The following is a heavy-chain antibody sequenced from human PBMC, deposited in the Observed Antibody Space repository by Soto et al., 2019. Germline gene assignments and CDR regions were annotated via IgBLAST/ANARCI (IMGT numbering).Heavy chain of an antibody. D-gene: IGHD3-10*01. CDR3: ARGIRNYYGSDY. V-gene: IGHV3-74*01. J-gene: IGHJ4*02. CDR1: GFTFSSYW. Sequence: VQLVESGGGLVQPGGSLRLSCEASGFTFSSYWMHWVRQSPGKGLEWVSRIYTDGSRTSYADSVKGRFTISRDNARDTLYLQVSSLRAEDTAVYFCARGIRNYYGSDYWGQGTLVTVSS. CDR2: IYTDGSRT.